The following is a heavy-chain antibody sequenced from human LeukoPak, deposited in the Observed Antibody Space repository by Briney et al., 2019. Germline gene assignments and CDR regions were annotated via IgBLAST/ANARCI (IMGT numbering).Heavy chain of an antibody. CDR3: AAFPPSFCGGECYFTH. J-gene: IGHJ4*02. V-gene: IGHV5-51*01. CDR2: IYPGDSDT. Sequence: GESLKISCMGSRSNFATSWIAWVRQMPGKGLEWMGIIYPGDSDTRYSPSFQGHVTISADKSISTAYLQWSSLKASDTAMYYCAAFPPSFCGGECYFTHWGQGTLVSVSS. CDR1: RSNFATSW. D-gene: IGHD2-21*01.